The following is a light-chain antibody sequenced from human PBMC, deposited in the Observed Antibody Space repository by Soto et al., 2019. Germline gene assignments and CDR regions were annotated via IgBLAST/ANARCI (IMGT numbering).Light chain of an antibody. J-gene: IGKJ2*01. Sequence: EIVLTQSPGTLSLSPGERATLSCRASQSVNSRYLAWYQQKFGQAPRLLIYDASSRATGIPDRFSGSGSGTDFTLTISRLETEDFAVYYCQQYGTSPPVYTFGQGTKLEIK. V-gene: IGKV3-20*01. CDR2: DAS. CDR1: QSVNSRY. CDR3: QQYGTSPPVYT.